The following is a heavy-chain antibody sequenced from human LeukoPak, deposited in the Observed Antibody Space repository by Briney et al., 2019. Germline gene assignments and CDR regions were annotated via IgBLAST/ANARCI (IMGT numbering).Heavy chain of an antibody. V-gene: IGHV1-24*01. Sequence: SVKLSCKVSGYTLTELSMHWVRRAPGKGLEWMGGFDPEDGETIYAQKFQGRVTMTTDTSTNTAYMELRSLRSDDTALYYCARVGGYCTGGICHDYWGQGTLVTVSS. J-gene: IGHJ4*02. CDR3: ARVGGYCTGGICHDY. D-gene: IGHD2-15*01. CDR2: FDPEDGET. CDR1: GYTLTELS.